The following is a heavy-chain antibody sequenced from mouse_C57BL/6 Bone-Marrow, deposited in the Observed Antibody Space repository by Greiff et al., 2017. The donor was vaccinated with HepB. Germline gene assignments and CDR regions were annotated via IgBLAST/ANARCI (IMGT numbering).Heavy chain of an antibody. CDR1: GYTFTSYG. CDR2: IYPRSGNT. V-gene: IGHV1-81*01. Sequence: QVQLQQSGAELARPGASVKLSCKASGYTFTSYGISWVKQRTGQGLEWIGEIYPRSGNTYYNEKFKGKATLTADKSSSTAYMELRSLTSEDSAVYFCARRSYYGLFDCWGQGTTLTVSS. CDR3: ARRSYYGLFDC. D-gene: IGHD1-1*01. J-gene: IGHJ2*01.